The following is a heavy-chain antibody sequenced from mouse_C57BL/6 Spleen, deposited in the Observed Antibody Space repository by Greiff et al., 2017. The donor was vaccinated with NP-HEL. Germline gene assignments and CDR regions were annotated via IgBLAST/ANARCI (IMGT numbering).Heavy chain of an antibody. D-gene: IGHD1-1*01. J-gene: IGHJ3*01. CDR1: GFTFSDYG. CDR3: ARDSLLLRYAWFAY. Sequence: EVNLVESGGGLVKPGGSLKLSCAASGFTFSDYGMHWVRQAPEKGLEWVAYISSGSSTIYYADTVKGRFAISRDNAKNTLFLQMTSLRSEDTAMYYCARDSLLLRYAWFAYWGQGTLVTVSA. V-gene: IGHV5-17*01. CDR2: ISSGSSTI.